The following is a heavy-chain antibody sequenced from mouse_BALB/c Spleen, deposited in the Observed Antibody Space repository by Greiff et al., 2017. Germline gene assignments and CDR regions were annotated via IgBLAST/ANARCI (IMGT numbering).Heavy chain of an antibody. Sequence: VESGGGLVKPGGSLKLSCAASGFTFSSYAMSWVRQTPEKRLEWVASISSGGSTYYPDSVKGRFTISRDNARNILYLQMSSLRSEDTAMYYCANYYGSSHWYFDVWGAGTTVTVSS. CDR3: ANYYGSSHWYFDV. J-gene: IGHJ1*01. CDR1: GFTFSSYA. V-gene: IGHV5-6-5*01. D-gene: IGHD1-1*01. CDR2: ISSGGST.